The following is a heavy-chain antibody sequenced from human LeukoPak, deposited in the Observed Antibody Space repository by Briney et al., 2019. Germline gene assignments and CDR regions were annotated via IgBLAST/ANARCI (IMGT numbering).Heavy chain of an antibody. Sequence: GRSLRLSCAASGFTFSSYAIHWVRQAPGKGLEWVVVISYDESEKYHADSVKGRFTISRDNSKNTLYLQMSSLRTQDTAVYYCARGGSGSGPYYFDSWGQGTLVTVSS. CDR3: ARGGSGSGPYYFDS. D-gene: IGHD3-3*01. CDR1: GFTFSSYA. J-gene: IGHJ4*02. V-gene: IGHV3-30-3*01. CDR2: ISYDESEK.